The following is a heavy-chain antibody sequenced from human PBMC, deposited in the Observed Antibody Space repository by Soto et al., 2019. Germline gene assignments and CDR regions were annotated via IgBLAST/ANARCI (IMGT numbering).Heavy chain of an antibody. J-gene: IGHJ4*02. CDR2: TSSDGGTK. D-gene: IGHD2-21*01. Sequence: QVQLMESGGGVVQPGVSLRLSYVTSGFTFSRYSMHWFRQAPGKGLEWVAVTSSDGGTKFYADSVKGRFTVSRDNSKNTLYLQMNRLRTEDTAVYYCAREVVLTEWYFDNWGQGSLVTVSS. V-gene: IGHV3-30-3*01. CDR1: GFTFSRYS. CDR3: AREVVLTEWYFDN.